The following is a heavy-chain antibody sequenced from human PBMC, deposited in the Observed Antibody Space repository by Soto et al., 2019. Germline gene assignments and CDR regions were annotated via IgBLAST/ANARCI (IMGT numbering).Heavy chain of an antibody. CDR1: GFTFSSYA. D-gene: IGHD6-19*01. Sequence: GGSLRLSCAASGFTFSSYAMSWVRQAPGNGLEWVSVISGSGGSTYYADSVKGRFTISRDNSKNMLYLQMNSLRAEDTAVYYCAKDDSSGPLFSDYWGQGTLVTVSS. J-gene: IGHJ4*02. V-gene: IGHV3-23*01. CDR2: ISGSGGST. CDR3: AKDDSSGPLFSDY.